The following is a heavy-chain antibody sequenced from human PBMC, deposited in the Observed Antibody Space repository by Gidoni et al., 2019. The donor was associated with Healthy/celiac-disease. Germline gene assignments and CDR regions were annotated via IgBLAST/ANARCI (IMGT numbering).Heavy chain of an antibody. CDR1: GFPFSSYS. J-gene: IGHJ6*02. CDR2: ISSSSSYI. V-gene: IGHV3-21*01. Sequence: EVQLVESGGGLVKPGGSLRLSCAASGFPFSSYSMNWVRQAPGKGLEWVSSISSSSSYIYYADSVKGRFTISRDNAKNSLYLQMNSLRAEDTAVYYCASWLAPAAIGGYYYYGMDVWGQGTTVTVSS. D-gene: IGHD2-2*01. CDR3: ASWLAPAAIGGYYYYGMDV.